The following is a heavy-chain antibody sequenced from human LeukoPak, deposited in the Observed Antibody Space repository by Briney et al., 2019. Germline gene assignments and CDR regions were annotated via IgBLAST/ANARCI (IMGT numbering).Heavy chain of an antibody. D-gene: IGHD5-12*01. Sequence: GGTLRLSCAASGFTFSSYGMSWVRQAPGKGLEWVSAISGSGGSTYYADSVKGRFTISRDNSKITLYLQMNSLRAEDTAVYYCAKTRRVATITDYFDYWGQGTLVTVSS. CDR1: GFTFSSYG. J-gene: IGHJ4*02. V-gene: IGHV3-23*01. CDR3: AKTRRVATITDYFDY. CDR2: ISGSGGST.